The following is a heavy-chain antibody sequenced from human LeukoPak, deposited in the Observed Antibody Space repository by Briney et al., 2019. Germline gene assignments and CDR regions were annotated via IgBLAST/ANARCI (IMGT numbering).Heavy chain of an antibody. CDR1: GGSISSYY. J-gene: IGHJ4*02. CDR3: ARGTLYCSGTSCSYFDY. V-gene: IGHV4-59*01. Sequence: SETLSLTCTVSGGSISSYYWSWIRQPPGKGLEWIGYIYYSGSTNYNPSLKSRVTISVDTSKNQFSLKLSSVTAADTAVYYCARGTLYCSGTSCSYFDYWGQGTLVTVSS. CDR2: IYYSGST. D-gene: IGHD2-2*01.